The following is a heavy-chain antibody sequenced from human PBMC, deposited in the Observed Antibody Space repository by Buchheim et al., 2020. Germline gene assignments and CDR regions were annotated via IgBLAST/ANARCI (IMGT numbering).Heavy chain of an antibody. CDR2: ISYDGSNK. CDR3: VRGSDILTGYELDY. CDR1: GFTFSSYG. V-gene: IGHV3-30*03. D-gene: IGHD3-9*01. Sequence: QVQLVESGGGVVQPGRSLRLSCAASGFTFSSYGMHWVRQAPGKGLVWVAVISYDGSNKYYADSVKGRFTISRDNSKNTLYLQMNSLRAEDTAVYYCVRGSDILTGYELDYWGQGTL. J-gene: IGHJ4*02.